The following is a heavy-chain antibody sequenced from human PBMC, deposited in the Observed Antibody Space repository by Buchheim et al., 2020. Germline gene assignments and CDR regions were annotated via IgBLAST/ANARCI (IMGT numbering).Heavy chain of an antibody. J-gene: IGHJ4*02. CDR1: GGTFSSYA. CDR3: ARVPELLEWLLVDY. CDR2: IITILGIA. Sequence: QVQLVQSGAEVKKPGSSVKVSCKASGGTFSSYAISWVRQAPGQGLEWMGRIITILGIANYAQKFQGRVMITADKSTSTAYLELSSLRSEDTSVYYCARVPELLEWLLVDYWGQGTL. D-gene: IGHD3-3*01. V-gene: IGHV1-69*04.